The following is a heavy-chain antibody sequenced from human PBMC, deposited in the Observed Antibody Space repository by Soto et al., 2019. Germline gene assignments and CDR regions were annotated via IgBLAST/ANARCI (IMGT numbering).Heavy chain of an antibody. CDR2: IYHSGST. Sequence: SETLSLTCAVSSGSISSSNWWSWVRQPPGKGLEWIGEIYHSGSTNYNPSLKSRVTISVDKSKNQFSLKLSSVTAADTAVYYCARGIAAAGTGVGIDYWGQGTLVTVSS. J-gene: IGHJ4*02. CDR1: SGSISSSNW. D-gene: IGHD6-13*01. V-gene: IGHV4-4*02. CDR3: ARGIAAAGTGVGIDY.